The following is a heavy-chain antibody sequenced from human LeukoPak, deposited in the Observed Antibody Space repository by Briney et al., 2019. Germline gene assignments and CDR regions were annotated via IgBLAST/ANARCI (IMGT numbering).Heavy chain of an antibody. D-gene: IGHD3-22*01. Sequence: SVEVSCKASGGTFSSYAISWVRQAPGQGLEWMGRIIPILGIANYAQKFQGRVTITADKSTSTAYMELSSLRSEDTAVYYCARWAHDSSSAYDYWGQGTLVTVSS. J-gene: IGHJ4*02. V-gene: IGHV1-69*04. CDR2: IIPILGIA. CDR3: ARWAHDSSSAYDY. CDR1: GGTFSSYA.